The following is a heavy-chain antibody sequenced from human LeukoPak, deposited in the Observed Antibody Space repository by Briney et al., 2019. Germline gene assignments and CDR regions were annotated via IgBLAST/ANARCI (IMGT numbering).Heavy chain of an antibody. CDR2: ISGSGGST. D-gene: IGHD2-2*01. V-gene: IGHV3-23*01. Sequence: PGGSLRLSCAASGFTFSSYAMSWVRQTPGKGLEWVSAISGSGGSTYYADSVKGRFTISRDNSKNTLYLQMNSLRAEDTAVYYCAKDPWSSTSFGADYYYGMDVWGRGTTVTVSS. CDR1: GFTFSSYA. J-gene: IGHJ6*04. CDR3: AKDPWSSTSFGADYYYGMDV.